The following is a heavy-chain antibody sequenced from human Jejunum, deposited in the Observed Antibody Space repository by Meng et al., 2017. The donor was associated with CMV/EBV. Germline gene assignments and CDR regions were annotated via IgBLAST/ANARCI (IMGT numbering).Heavy chain of an antibody. CDR1: GFTLSSQT. CDR2: MADSGGST. Sequence: EVQWMESGGGLVQPEGSRRFSWAAPGFTLSSQTLSWVRQAPWKGLGCVSNMADSGGSTYYADSVKGRFTISRDNSKNTLYLQMNSLRAEDTAVYYCVNRAWLESWGQGTLVTVSS. CDR3: VNRAWLES. J-gene: IGHJ5*01. V-gene: IGHV3-23*01.